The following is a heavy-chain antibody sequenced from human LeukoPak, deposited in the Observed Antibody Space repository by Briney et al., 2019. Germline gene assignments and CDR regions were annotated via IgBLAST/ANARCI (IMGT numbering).Heavy chain of an antibody. V-gene: IGHV1-8*01. J-gene: IGHJ4*02. CDR1: GYTFTSYD. CDR2: MNPSSGNT. D-gene: IGHD5-24*01. CDR3: ARVASRDGAADY. Sequence: ASVKVSCKASGYTFTSYDINWVRQATGQGLEWMGWMNPSSGNTGYAQKFQGRVTMTRNTSISTAYMELSSLRSEDTAVYYCARVASRDGAADYWGQGTLVTVSS.